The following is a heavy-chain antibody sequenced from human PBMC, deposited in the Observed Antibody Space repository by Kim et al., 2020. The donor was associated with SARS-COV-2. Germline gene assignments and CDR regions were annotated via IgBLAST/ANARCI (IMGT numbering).Heavy chain of an antibody. V-gene: IGHV3-53*01. CDR2: IYSGGTT. J-gene: IGHJ6*02. CDR3: ASRENSSSSPYYYYGMDV. Sequence: GGSLRLSCAASGFTVSSNYMNWVRQAPGKGLEWVSVIYSGGTTNYADSVKGRFTISRDNSKNTLYLQMNSLRAEDTAVYYCASRENSSSSPYYYYGMDVWGQGTTVTVSS. CDR1: GFTVSSNY. D-gene: IGHD6-6*01.